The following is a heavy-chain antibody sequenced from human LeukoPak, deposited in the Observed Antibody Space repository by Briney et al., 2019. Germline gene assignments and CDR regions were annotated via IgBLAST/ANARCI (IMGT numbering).Heavy chain of an antibody. D-gene: IGHD3-22*01. Sequence: GASVKVSCKASGYTFTSYGISWVRQAPGQGLEWMGWISAYNGNTNYAQKLQGRDTMTTDTSTSTACMELRSLRSDDTAVYYCARVSHDSSGYHFDYWGQGTLVTVSS. CDR2: ISAYNGNT. V-gene: IGHV1-18*01. CDR1: GYTFTSYG. CDR3: ARVSHDSSGYHFDY. J-gene: IGHJ4*02.